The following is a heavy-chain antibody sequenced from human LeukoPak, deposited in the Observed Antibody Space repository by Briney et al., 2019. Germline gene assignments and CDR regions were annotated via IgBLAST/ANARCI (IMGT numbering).Heavy chain of an antibody. Sequence: GRSLRLSCVASGFTFSDYAIHWVRQAPGKGLEWVAVISNDGTNKLYADSVKGRFTISRDNSKNTLYLQMNSLRAEDTAVYYCAKGGYDSSGYYSFDYWGQGTLVTVSS. CDR1: GFTFSDYA. CDR2: ISNDGTNK. J-gene: IGHJ4*02. V-gene: IGHV3-30*04. CDR3: AKGGYDSSGYYSFDY. D-gene: IGHD3-22*01.